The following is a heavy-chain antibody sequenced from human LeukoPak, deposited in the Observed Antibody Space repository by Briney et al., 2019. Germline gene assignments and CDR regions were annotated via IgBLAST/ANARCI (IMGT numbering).Heavy chain of an antibody. CDR2: IGGSGSST. D-gene: IGHD3-10*01. CDR3: AKLWFGELGAVYFDY. V-gene: IGHV3-23*01. CDR1: GFRFSNYA. Sequence: GGSLRLSCAASGFRFSNYAMSWVRQAPGKGLEWVSGIGGSGSSTYYADSVKGRFTISRDNSKNTLYLQMNSLRAEDTAVNYCAKLWFGELGAVYFDYWGQGTLVTVSS. J-gene: IGHJ4*02.